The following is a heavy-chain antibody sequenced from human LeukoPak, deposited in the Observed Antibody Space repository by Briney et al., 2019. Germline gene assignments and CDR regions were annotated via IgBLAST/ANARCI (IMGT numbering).Heavy chain of an antibody. CDR3: ARAQKDEGSSPLYYYYYCMDV. D-gene: IGHD6-6*01. V-gene: IGHV1-8*03. J-gene: IGHJ6*03. CDR1: GYTFTSYD. CDR2: MNPNSGNT. Sequence: ASVKVSCKASGYTFTSYDINWVRQATGQGLEWMGWMNPNSGNTGYAQKFQGRVTITRNTSISTAYMELSSLRSEDTAVYYCARAQKDEGSSPLYYYYYCMDVWGKGTTVTVSS.